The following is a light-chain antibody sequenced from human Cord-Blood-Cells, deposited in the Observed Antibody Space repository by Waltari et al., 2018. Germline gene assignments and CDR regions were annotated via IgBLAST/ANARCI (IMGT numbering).Light chain of an antibody. CDR3: SSYTSSSTLV. CDR2: EVS. J-gene: IGLJ1*01. Sequence: QSALTQPASVSGSSGQSITISCTGTSSAVGGYHYVSWDQQHPGKAPNLMIYEVSNRPSGVSNRFSGSKSGNTASLTISGLQAEDEADYYCSSYTSSSTLVFGTGTKVTVL. V-gene: IGLV2-14*01. CDR1: SSAVGGYHY.